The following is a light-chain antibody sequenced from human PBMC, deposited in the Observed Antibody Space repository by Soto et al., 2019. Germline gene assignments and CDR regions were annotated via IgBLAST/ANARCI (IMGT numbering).Light chain of an antibody. CDR3: LQYDRSQGT. J-gene: IGKJ5*01. CDR1: QSISRS. V-gene: IGKV3-15*01. Sequence: EIVLTQSPAILSVSPGERATLSCRASQSISRSLAWYQQKPGQAPRLLISGASTRATGIPARFSGSGSETDFTLTISSLEPEDLGVYYCLQYDRSQGTFGQGTRL. CDR2: GAS.